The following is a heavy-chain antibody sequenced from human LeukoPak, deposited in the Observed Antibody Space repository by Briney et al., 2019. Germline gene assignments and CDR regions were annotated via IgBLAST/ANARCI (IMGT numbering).Heavy chain of an antibody. CDR1: GFTFSNAW. Sequence: GGSLRLSCAASGFTFSNAWMSWVRQAPGTGLEWVGRIKSKADGGTTDYAAPVKGRFTISRDDSKNTLFLQINSLKSEDTAVYYCTWGTGGNFDYWGQGTLVTVSS. D-gene: IGHD2-8*02. CDR2: IKSKADGGTT. J-gene: IGHJ4*02. V-gene: IGHV3-15*01. CDR3: TWGTGGNFDY.